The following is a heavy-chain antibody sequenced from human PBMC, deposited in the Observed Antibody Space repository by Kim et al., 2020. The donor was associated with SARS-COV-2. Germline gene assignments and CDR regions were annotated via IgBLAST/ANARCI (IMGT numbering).Heavy chain of an antibody. CDR2: IWYDGSHK. J-gene: IGHJ4*02. D-gene: IGHD3-22*01. V-gene: IGHV3-33*06. Sequence: GGSLRLSCAASGFTFSSYGMHWVRQAPGKGLEWVAVIWYDGSHKYYADSVKGRFTISRDNSKNTLYLQMNSLRAEDSAVYYCAKESSAYYHIDYWGQGTLVTVS. CDR3: AKESSAYYHIDY. CDR1: GFTFSSYG.